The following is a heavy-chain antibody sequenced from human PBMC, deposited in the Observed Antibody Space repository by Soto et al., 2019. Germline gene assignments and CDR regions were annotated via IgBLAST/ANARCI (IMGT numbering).Heavy chain of an antibody. CDR3: ARDPGYCTGGSCLTP. CDR2: ISSSSSTV. Sequence: GGSLRLSCAASGFTFSGYSMNWVRQAPGKGLEWVSFISSSSSTVCYADSVKGRFTISRDNAKKSLFLQMNSLRAEDTAVYYCARDPGYCTGGSCLTPWGQGTLVTVSS. V-gene: IGHV3-48*01. J-gene: IGHJ5*02. D-gene: IGHD2-15*01. CDR1: GFTFSGYS.